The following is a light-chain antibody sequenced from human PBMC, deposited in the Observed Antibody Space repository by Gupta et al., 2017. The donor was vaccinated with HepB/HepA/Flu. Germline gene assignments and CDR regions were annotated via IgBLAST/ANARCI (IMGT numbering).Light chain of an antibody. V-gene: IGKV1-39*01. Sequence: DIQMTQSPSSLSASVGDRVTITCRASQSISSYLNWYQQKPGKAPKLLIYAASSLQSGVPSRFSGSGSGTDFTLTISSLQPEDFATYYCQQSDRTRITFGQGTRLEIK. CDR2: AAS. J-gene: IGKJ5*01. CDR3: QQSDRTRIT. CDR1: QSISSY.